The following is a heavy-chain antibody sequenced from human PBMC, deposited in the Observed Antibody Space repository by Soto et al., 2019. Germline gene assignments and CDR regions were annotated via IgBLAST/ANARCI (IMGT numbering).Heavy chain of an antibody. CDR2: ISSSSSYI. J-gene: IGHJ3*02. CDR3: ARDRDYCGGDCYAFDI. CDR1: GFTFSSYS. V-gene: IGHV3-21*01. Sequence: GGSLRLSCVASGFTFSSYSMNWVRQAPGKGLEWVSSISSSSSYIYYADSVKGRFTISRDNAKNSLYLQMNSLRAEDTAVYYCARDRDYCGGDCYAFDIWGQGTMVTVSS. D-gene: IGHD2-21*02.